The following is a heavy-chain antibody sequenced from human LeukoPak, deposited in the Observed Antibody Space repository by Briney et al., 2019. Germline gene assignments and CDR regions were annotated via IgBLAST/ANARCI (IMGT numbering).Heavy chain of an antibody. CDR1: GGSINNYY. V-gene: IGHV4-59*01. J-gene: IGHJ4*02. Sequence: SETLSLTCTVSGGSINNYYWSWIRQPPGKGLEWIGYIYYSGTTSYNPSLKSRVTISLDTSKNQFSLQLSSVTAADTALYYCARGWGYVDYWGRGTLVTVSS. CDR2: IYYSGTT. CDR3: ARGWGYVDY. D-gene: IGHD2-2*01.